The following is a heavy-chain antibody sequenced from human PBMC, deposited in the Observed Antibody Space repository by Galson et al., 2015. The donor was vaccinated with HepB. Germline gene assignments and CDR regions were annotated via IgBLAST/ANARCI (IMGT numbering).Heavy chain of an antibody. Sequence: TLSLTCTVSGGSISSGGYYWSWIRQHPGKGLEWIGYIYYSGSTYYNPSLKSRVTISVDTSKIQFSLKLSSVAAADTAVYYCARGTGEVTMRLYYYYYYMDVWGKGTTVTVSS. CDR1: GGSISSGGYY. J-gene: IGHJ6*03. CDR3: ARGTGEVTMRLYYYYYYMDV. D-gene: IGHD3-3*01. CDR2: IYYSGST. V-gene: IGHV4-31*03.